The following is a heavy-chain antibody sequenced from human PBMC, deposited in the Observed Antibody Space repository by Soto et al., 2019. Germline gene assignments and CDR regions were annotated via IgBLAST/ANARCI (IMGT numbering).Heavy chain of an antibody. Sequence: PGGSLRLSCAASGFTFSGHWMHWVRQAPGKGLVWVSRISSDGDSADYADSVKGRFTISRDNSKNTLYLQMNSLRAEDTAVFYCAKERSSGWSFDYWGQGTLVTVSS. D-gene: IGHD6-19*01. CDR1: GFTFSGHW. CDR3: AKERSSGWSFDY. V-gene: IGHV3-74*01. CDR2: ISSDGDSA. J-gene: IGHJ4*02.